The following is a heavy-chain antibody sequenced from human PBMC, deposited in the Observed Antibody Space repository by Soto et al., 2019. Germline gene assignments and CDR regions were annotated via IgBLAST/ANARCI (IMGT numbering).Heavy chain of an antibody. CDR2: IYPGDSDT. Sequence: PGESLKISCKGSGYSFTSYWIGWVRQMPGKGLEWMGIIYPGDSDTRYSPSFQGQVTISADKSISTAYLQWSSLKASDTAMYYCARVRYCSSTSCYAGWRRNLQDSHYFDYWGQGTLVTVSS. CDR3: ARVRYCSSTSCYAGWRRNLQDSHYFDY. CDR1: GYSFTSYW. J-gene: IGHJ4*02. V-gene: IGHV5-51*01. D-gene: IGHD2-2*01.